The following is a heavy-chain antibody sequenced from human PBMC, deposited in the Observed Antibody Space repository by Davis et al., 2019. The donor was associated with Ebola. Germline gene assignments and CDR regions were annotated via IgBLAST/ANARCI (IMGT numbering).Heavy chain of an antibody. CDR1: GFTFSSYG. CDR3: ARDGRSRRFDFDY. V-gene: IGHV3-30*03. Sequence: PGGSLRLSCAASGFTFSSYGMHWVRQAPGKGLEWVAVISYDGSNKYYADSVKGRFTISRDNSKNTLYLQMNSLRAEDTAVYYCARDGRSRRFDFDYWGQGTLVTVSS. CDR2: ISYDGSNK. J-gene: IGHJ4*02. D-gene: IGHD3-3*01.